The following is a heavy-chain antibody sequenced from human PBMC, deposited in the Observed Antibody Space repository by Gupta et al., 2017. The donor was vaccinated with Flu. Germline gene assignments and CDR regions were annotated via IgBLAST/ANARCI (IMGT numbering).Heavy chain of an antibody. CDR1: GFTFSSYA. Sequence: EVQLLESGGGLVQPGGSLRLSCAASGFTFSSYAMSWVRQAPGKGLEWVSAISGSGGSTYYADSVKGRFTISRDNSKNTLYLQMNSLRAEDTAVYYCAKGGGYYGSGTMSYFDYWGQGTLVTVSS. CDR3: AKGGGYYGSGTMSYFDY. J-gene: IGHJ4*02. CDR2: ISGSGGST. D-gene: IGHD3-10*01. V-gene: IGHV3-23*01.